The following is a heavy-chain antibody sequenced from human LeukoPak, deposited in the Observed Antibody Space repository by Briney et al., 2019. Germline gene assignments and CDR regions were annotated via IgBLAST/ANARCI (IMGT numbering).Heavy chain of an antibody. Sequence: GALRLSCVDSGRISSTYWMSWVRQAPGKGLEWVANIKQDGSEKYYVDSVKGRFTISRDNAKNSLYLQMNTLRVEDTAVYYCARVGSGSYIGWFDPWGQGTLVTVSS. CDR3: ARVGSGSYIGWFDP. J-gene: IGHJ5*02. CDR2: IKQDGSEK. V-gene: IGHV3-7*04. D-gene: IGHD1-26*01. CDR1: GRISSTYW.